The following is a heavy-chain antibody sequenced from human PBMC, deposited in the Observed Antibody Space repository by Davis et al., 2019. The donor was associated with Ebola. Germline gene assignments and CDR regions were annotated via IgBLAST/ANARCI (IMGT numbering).Heavy chain of an antibody. CDR3: TRVFGATAGGLLGYYGMDV. D-gene: IGHD6-13*01. V-gene: IGHV1-2*06. CDR1: GYTFTGYY. J-gene: IGHJ6*02. Sequence: AASVKVSCKASGYTFTGYYMHWVRQAPGQGLEWMGRINPNSGGTNYAQKFQGRVTMTRDTSISTAYMELSRLRSDDTAVYFCTRVFGATAGGLLGYYGMDVWGQGTTVTVSS. CDR2: INPNSGGT.